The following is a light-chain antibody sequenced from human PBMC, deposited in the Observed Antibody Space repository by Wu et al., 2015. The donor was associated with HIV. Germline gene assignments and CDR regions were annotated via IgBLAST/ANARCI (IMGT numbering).Light chain of an antibody. Sequence: DIQMTQSPSSLSASVGDRVTITCRASRSIATYLNWYQQKPGKAPKLLIYAASSLQSGVPSRFSGSGSGTDFTLTISSLQPEDVATYYCQKYNTAPWTFGQGTKVEMK. CDR2: AAS. CDR1: RSIATY. V-gene: IGKV1-39*01. J-gene: IGKJ1*01. CDR3: QKYNTAPWT.